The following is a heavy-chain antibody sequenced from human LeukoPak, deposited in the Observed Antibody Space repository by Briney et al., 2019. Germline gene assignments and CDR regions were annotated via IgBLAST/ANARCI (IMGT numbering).Heavy chain of an antibody. D-gene: IGHD6-13*01. CDR3: ARHRGSSSRDAFGI. V-gene: IGHV3-15*01. Sequence: GGSLRLSCAGSGFTFSTAWMTWVRQAPGTGLEWVGRIKNKEAVGPIDYAAPVKGRFTISRDDSHDTVYLEMNSLKASDTAMYYCARHRGSSSRDAFGIWGQGTMVTVSS. CDR1: GFTFSTAW. J-gene: IGHJ3*02. CDR2: IKNKEAVGPI.